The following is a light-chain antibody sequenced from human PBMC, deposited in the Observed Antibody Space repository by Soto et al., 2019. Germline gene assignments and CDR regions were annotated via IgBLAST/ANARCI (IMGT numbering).Light chain of an antibody. CDR3: QQYGSAPGT. V-gene: IGKV3-20*01. CDR1: QTVTNDF. Sequence: EIVLTQSPGTLSLSPGERASLSCRASQTVTNDFLAWYQQKPGQAPRLLVYGPSKMAIGIPGRFSGSGSGTDFTLSISRLEPEDSAMYYCQQYGSAPGTFGQGTKVEIK. CDR2: GPS. J-gene: IGKJ1*01.